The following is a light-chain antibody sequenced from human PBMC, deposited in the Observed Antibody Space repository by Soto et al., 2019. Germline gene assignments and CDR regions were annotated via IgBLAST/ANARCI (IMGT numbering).Light chain of an antibody. CDR3: QHQGT. CDR2: GAS. Sequence: EIVMTQSPATLSVSPGERATLSCRASQSVSSNLAWYQQKPGQAPRLLIYGASTRATGIPARFSGSGSGTEFTLPISSLQSEDFAVYYCQHQGTFGQGTKVEIK. J-gene: IGKJ1*01. CDR1: QSVSSN. V-gene: IGKV3-15*01.